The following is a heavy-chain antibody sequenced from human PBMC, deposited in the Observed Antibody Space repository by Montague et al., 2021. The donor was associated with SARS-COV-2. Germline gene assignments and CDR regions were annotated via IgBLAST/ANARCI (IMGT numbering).Heavy chain of an antibody. CDR2: TYYSGST. Sequence: SETLSLTCTVSGGSISSYYWSWIRQPPGKGLEWIGYTYYSGSTNYNPSLKSQVTISVDTSKNQFSLKLSSVTAADTAVYYCAREGGGSGSYYYSFDYWGQGTLVTVSS. V-gene: IGHV4-59*01. CDR3: AREGGGSGSYYYSFDY. D-gene: IGHD3-10*01. J-gene: IGHJ4*02. CDR1: GGSISSYY.